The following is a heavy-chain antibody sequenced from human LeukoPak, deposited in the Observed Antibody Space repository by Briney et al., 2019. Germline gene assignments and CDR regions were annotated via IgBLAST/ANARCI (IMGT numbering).Heavy chain of an antibody. CDR1: GYTFSDYY. CDR2: INPDSGVT. Sequence: ASVKVSCKASGYTFSDYYMNWVRQAPGQGLEWMGWINPDSGVTTYAQKLQGRVTMTRDTSISTAYVELSRLTSDDTAIYYCAKETNPVLDVAASPADWGQGTPVIVSS. J-gene: IGHJ4*01. V-gene: IGHV1-2*02. D-gene: IGHD2-15*01. CDR3: AKETNPVLDVAASPAD.